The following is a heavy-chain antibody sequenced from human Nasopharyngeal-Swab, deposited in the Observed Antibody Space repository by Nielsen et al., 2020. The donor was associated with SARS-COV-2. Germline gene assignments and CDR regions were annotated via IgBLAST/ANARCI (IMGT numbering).Heavy chain of an antibody. V-gene: IGHV3-30*18. CDR1: GFSFNNYG. CDR2: ISYDGSNK. J-gene: IGHJ6*02. CDR3: ANCGTTAYYGMDV. Sequence: GESLKISCSASGFSFNNYGMHWVRQAPGKGLEWVAVISYDGSNKYYADSVKGRFTISRDNSKNTLYLQMNSLRAEDTAVYYCANCGTTAYYGMDVWGQGTTVTVSS. D-gene: IGHD1-7*01.